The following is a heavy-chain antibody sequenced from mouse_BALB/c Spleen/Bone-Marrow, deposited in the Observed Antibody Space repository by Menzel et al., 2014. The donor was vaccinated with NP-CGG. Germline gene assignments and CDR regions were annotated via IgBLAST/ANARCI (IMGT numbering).Heavy chain of an antibody. V-gene: IGHV1-4*01. J-gene: IGHJ1*03. CDR3: TRITTVVRYFDV. CDR2: INPSSGYA. CDR1: GYTFTTYT. D-gene: IGHD1-1*01. Sequence: VQLQQSEAELARPGASVKMSCKASGYTFTTYTIHWVKQRPGQGLEWIGYINPSSGYANYNQNFKDKATLTADKSSSTAYMQLSSLTSEDSAVYYCTRITTVVRYFDVWGTGTTVTVSS.